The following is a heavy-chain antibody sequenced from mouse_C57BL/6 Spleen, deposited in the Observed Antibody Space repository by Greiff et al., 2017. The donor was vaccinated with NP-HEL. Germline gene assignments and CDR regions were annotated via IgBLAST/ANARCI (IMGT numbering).Heavy chain of an antibody. CDR2: IWSGGST. V-gene: IGHV2-5*01. CDR3: AKRGGNWDVGYFDV. J-gene: IGHJ1*03. Sequence: VQLVESGPGLVQPSQSLSITCTVSGFSLTSYGVHLVRQSPGTGLEWLGVIWSGGSTDYTAAFMSRLSITKDNSKSQVFFKMNSLQADDTAIYYCAKRGGNWDVGYFDVWGTGTTVTVSS. D-gene: IGHD4-1*01. CDR1: GFSLTSYG.